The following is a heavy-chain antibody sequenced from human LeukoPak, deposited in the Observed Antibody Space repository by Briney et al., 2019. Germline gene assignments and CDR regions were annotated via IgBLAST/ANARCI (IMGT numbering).Heavy chain of an antibody. D-gene: IGHD5-18*01. CDR3: ARDVGGYRYGYRPTELYWYFDL. CDR2: ISTSGRT. Sequence: SETLSLTCTVSGGSISSGSYYWTWIRQPAGKGLEWIGRISTSGRTNFNPSLKSRVTISIDTSKDQFSLKLSSVTAADTAVYYCARDVGGYRYGYRPTELYWYFDLWGRGTLVTVSS. CDR1: GGSISSGSYY. J-gene: IGHJ2*01. V-gene: IGHV4-61*02.